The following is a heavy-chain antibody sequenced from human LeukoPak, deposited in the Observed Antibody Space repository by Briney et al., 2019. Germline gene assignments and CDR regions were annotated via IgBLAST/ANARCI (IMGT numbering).Heavy chain of an antibody. Sequence: TGGSLRLSCAASGFTFSNAWMSWVRQAPGKGLEWVGRIKSKTDGGTTDYAAPVKGRFIISRDDSKNTLFLQMNSLKTEDTAMYYCTTDVMTAVGGNYYFDNWGQGTLVTVSS. D-gene: IGHD6-13*01. CDR2: IKSKTDGGTT. CDR1: GFTFSNAW. J-gene: IGHJ4*02. CDR3: TTDVMTAVGGNYYFDN. V-gene: IGHV3-15*01.